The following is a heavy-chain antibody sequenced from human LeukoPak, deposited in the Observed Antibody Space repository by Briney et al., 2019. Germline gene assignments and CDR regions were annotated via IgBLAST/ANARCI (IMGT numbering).Heavy chain of an antibody. CDR2: IYYSGRT. Sequence: TSETLSLTCTVSGGSISSDYWSWIRQPPGKGLEWIGYIYYSGRTHYNPSLKSRITISVDTSKNQFSLKLSSVTAADTAVYYCVRGFYSPHYWGQGTLVTVSS. D-gene: IGHD4-11*01. CDR1: GGSISSDY. CDR3: VRGFYSPHY. J-gene: IGHJ4*02. V-gene: IGHV4-59*01.